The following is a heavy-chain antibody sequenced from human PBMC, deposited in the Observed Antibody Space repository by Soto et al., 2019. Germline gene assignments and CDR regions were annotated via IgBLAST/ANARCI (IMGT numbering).Heavy chain of an antibody. Sequence: SETLSLTCTVSGGSIRSGHYYWTWIRQRPEKGLEWIGFIFNSGNAYYNPSLKSRLAISVDTSKNQFSLKVDSVTAADTAVYYCAREATVTTPCYFDYWGQGTLVTVSS. CDR3: AREATVTTPCYFDY. CDR1: GGSIRSGHYY. CDR2: IFNSGNA. D-gene: IGHD4-4*01. J-gene: IGHJ4*02. V-gene: IGHV4-31*03.